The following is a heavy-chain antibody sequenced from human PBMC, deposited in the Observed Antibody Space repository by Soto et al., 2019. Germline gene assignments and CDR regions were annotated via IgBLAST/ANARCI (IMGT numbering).Heavy chain of an antibody. CDR1: GGSISSSSYY. J-gene: IGHJ4*02. D-gene: IGHD6-13*01. CDR3: VRLEAAAGIGGPDY. V-gene: IGHV4-39*01. CDR2: IYYSGST. Sequence: SETPSLTCTVSGGSISSSSYYWGWIRQPPGKGLEWIGSIYYSGSTYYNPSLKSRVTISVDTSKNQFSLKLSSVTAADTAVYYCVRLEAAAGIGGPDYWGQGTLVTVSS.